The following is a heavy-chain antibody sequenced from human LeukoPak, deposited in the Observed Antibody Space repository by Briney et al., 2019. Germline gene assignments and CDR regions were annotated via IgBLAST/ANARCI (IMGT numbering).Heavy chain of an antibody. J-gene: IGHJ5*02. CDR1: GGSISSGGYY. V-gene: IGHV4-31*03. CDR3: ARGPSGSRWGDWFDP. D-gene: IGHD1-26*01. CDR2: IYYSGST. Sequence: SQTLSLTCTVSGGSISSGGYYWSWIRQHPGKGLEWIGYIYYSGSTYYNPSLKSRVTISVDTSKNQFPLKLSSVTAAATAVYYCARGPSGSRWGDWFDPWGQGTLVTVSS.